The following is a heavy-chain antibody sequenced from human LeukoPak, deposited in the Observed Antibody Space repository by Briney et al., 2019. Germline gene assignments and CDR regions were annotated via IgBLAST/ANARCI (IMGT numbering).Heavy chain of an antibody. V-gene: IGHV1-2*02. D-gene: IGHD4-23*01. CDR2: INPNSGGT. CDR1: GYTFTSYG. Sequence: ASVKVSCKASGYTFTSYGISWVRQAPGQGLEWMGWINPNSGGTNYAQKFQGRVTMTRDTSISTAYMELSRLRSDDTAVYYCARWETTVESIDYWGQGTLVTVSS. CDR3: ARWETTVESIDY. J-gene: IGHJ4*02.